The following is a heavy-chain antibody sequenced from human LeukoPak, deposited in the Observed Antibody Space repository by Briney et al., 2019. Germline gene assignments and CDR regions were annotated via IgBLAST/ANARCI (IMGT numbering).Heavy chain of an antibody. V-gene: IGHV4-34*01. D-gene: IGHD6-13*01. CDR3: ARSGVIAAAGTADFDY. J-gene: IGHJ4*02. CDR1: GGSFSGYY. Sequence: PSETLSLTSAVYGGSFSGYYWSWIRQPPGKGLEWIGEINHSGSTNYNPSLKSRVTISVDTSKNQFSLKLSSVTAADTAVYYCARSGVIAAAGTADFDYWGQGTLVTVSS. CDR2: INHSGST.